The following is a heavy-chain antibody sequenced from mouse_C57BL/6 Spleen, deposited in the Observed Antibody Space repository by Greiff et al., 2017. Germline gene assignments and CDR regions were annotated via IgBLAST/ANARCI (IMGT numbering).Heavy chain of an antibody. CDR2: IYPRDGST. CDR1: GYTFTDHT. V-gene: IGHV1-78*01. CDR3: ARGDYYEGWYFDV. D-gene: IGHD1-1*01. J-gene: IGHJ1*03. Sequence: VQLVESDAELVKPGASVKISCKVSGYTFTDHTIHWMKQRPEQGLEWIGYIYPRDGSTKYNEKFKGKATLTADKSSSTAYMQLNSLTSEDSAVYFCARGDYYEGWYFDVWGTGTTVTVSS.